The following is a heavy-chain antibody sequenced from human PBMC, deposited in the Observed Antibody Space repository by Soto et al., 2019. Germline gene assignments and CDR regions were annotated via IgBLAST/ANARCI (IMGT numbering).Heavy chain of an antibody. CDR1: GFAFSTFA. CDR2: ISVSGNNA. CDR3: ARDQLRPGILYSLGVLLPEYGL. Sequence: GGSLRLSXAASGFAFSTFAMTWVRQAPGKGLEWVAAISVSGNNAYYADSVKGRFTISRDNSQNSVFLQMSSLRADDTAVYYCARDQLRPGILYSLGVLLPEYGLWGQGTLVT. V-gene: IGHV3-23*01. J-gene: IGHJ4*02. D-gene: IGHD3-22*01.